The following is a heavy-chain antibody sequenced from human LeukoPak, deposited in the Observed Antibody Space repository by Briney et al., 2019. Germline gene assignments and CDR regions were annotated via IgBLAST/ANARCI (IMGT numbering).Heavy chain of an antibody. CDR1: GFTFSSYD. CDR2: IGTAGDT. CDR3: ARTTKYGDYDY. J-gene: IGHJ4*02. D-gene: IGHD4-17*01. Sequence: GGSLRLSCAAPGFTFSSYDMHWVRQATGKGLEWVSAIGTAGDTYYPGSVKGRFTISRENAKNSLYLQMNSLRAGDTAVYYCARTTKYGDYDYWGQGTLVTVSS. V-gene: IGHV3-13*01.